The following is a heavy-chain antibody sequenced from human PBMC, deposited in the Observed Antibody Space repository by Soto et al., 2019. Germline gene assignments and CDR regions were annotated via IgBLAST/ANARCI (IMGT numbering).Heavy chain of an antibody. CDR2: IVPTVDTS. CDR3: VRVVAIPGYPDN. CDR1: GATFSSYA. V-gene: IGHV1-69*14. J-gene: IGHJ4*02. D-gene: IGHD5-12*01. Sequence: QVQLVQSGAEVRQPASSVKVSCKTSGATFSSYAITWVRQAPGHGLEWMGGIVPTVDTSTYAQKFQGRVTIIADKFTNTVYMELSSLRSDDTAVYYCVRVVAIPGYPDNWGQGTLVTVSS.